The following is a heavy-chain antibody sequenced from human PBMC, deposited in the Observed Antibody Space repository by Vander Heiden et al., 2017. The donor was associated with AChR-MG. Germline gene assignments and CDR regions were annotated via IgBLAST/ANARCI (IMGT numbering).Heavy chain of an antibody. CDR1: RFTFGSYA. CDR2: ISHDGSNK. Sequence: QVQLVESGGGVVQPGRSLRLSCAASRFTFGSYAMHWVLQAPGKGLEWVAVISHDGSNKYYADSVKGRFTISRDNSKNTLYLQMNSLRAEDTAVYYCARGKVNSSSSYFDYWGQGTLVTVSS. J-gene: IGHJ4*02. V-gene: IGHV3-30-3*01. D-gene: IGHD6-6*01. CDR3: ARGKVNSSSSYFDY.